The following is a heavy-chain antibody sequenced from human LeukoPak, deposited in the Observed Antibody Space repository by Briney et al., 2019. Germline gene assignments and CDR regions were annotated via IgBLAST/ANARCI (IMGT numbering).Heavy chain of an antibody. CDR2: IRSKAYGGTT. CDR1: GFTFGDYA. Sequence: GGSLRLSCTASGFTFGDYAMSWFRQAPGKGLEWVGFIRSKAYGGTTEYAASVKGRFTVSRDDSKSTAYLQMNSLKTEDTAVYYCTRRGYHNWFDPWGQGTLVTVSS. D-gene: IGHD5-18*01. CDR3: TRRGYHNWFDP. J-gene: IGHJ5*02. V-gene: IGHV3-49*03.